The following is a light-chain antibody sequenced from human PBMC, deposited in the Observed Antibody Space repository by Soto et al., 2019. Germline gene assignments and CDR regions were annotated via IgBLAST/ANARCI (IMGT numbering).Light chain of an antibody. CDR2: DAS. J-gene: IGKJ4*01. V-gene: IGKV3-11*01. CDR1: QSVNIY. CDR3: QQRSNWRVT. Sequence: EIVLTQSRATLSLSPGERATLSCRASQSVNIYLAWYQQKPGQAPRLLIYDASNRATGIPARFSGSGSGTDFTLTISSLEPEDIAVYYCQQRSNWRVTFGGGTKVDIK.